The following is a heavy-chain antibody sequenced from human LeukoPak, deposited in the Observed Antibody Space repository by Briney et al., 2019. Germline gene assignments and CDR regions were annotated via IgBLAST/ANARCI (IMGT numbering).Heavy chain of an antibody. CDR1: GGSISSSSYY. V-gene: IGHV4-39*07. Sequence: PSETLSLTCTVSGGSISSSSYYWGWIRQPPGKGLEWIGSIYYSGSTYYNPSLKSRVTISVDTSKNQFSLKLSSVTAADTAVYYCAREVAAAYYGMDVWGQGTTVTVSS. J-gene: IGHJ6*02. D-gene: IGHD6-13*01. CDR3: AREVAAAYYGMDV. CDR2: IYYSGST.